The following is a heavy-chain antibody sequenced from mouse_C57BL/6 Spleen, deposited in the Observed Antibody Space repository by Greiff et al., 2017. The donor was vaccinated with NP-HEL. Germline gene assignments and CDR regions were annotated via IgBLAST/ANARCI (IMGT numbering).Heavy chain of an antibody. J-gene: IGHJ4*01. V-gene: IGHV5-9-1*02. CDR2: ISSGGDYI. Sequence: EVMLVESGEGLVKPGGSLKLSCAASGFTFSSYAMSWVRQTPEKRLEWVAYISSGGDYIYYADTVKGRFTISRDNARNTLYLQMSSLKSEDTAMYYCTRGDYGRRAMDYWGQGTSVTVSS. CDR3: TRGDYGRRAMDY. CDR1: GFTFSSYA. D-gene: IGHD1-1*01.